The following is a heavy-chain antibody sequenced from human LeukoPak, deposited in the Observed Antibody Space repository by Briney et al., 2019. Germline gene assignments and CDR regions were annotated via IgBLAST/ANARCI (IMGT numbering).Heavy chain of an antibody. D-gene: IGHD2-2*01. J-gene: IGHJ4*02. CDR1: GGTFSSYA. CDR3: ARRYCSSTSCYAGMGLPFVY. V-gene: IGHV1-69*06. Sequence: SVKVSCKASGGTFSSYAISWVRQAPGQGLEWMGGIIPIFGTANYAQKFQGRVTITADKSTSTAYMELSSLRSEDTAVYYCARRYCSSTSCYAGMGLPFVYWGQGTLVTVSS. CDR2: IIPIFGTA.